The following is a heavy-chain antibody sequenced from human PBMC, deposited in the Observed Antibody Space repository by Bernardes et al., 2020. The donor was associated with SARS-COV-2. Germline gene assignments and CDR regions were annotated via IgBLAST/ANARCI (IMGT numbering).Heavy chain of an antibody. J-gene: IGHJ6*02. V-gene: IGHV3-23*01. Sequence: VGSLILSCAASGFIFSRNAMTWVRQAPGKGLEWVSGISGSGGSTYYADSVKGRFTISRDNSNNTLYLEMNSLKAEDTAIYFCAKCIQGSYAMDVWGQGTTVTVSS. CDR2: ISGSGGST. CDR3: AKCIQGSYAMDV. CDR1: GFIFSRNA. D-gene: IGHD5-18*01.